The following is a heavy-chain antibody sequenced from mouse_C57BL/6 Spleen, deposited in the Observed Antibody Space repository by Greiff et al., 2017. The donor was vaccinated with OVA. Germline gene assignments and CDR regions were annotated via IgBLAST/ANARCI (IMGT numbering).Heavy chain of an antibody. V-gene: IGHV1-50*01. D-gene: IGHD1-1*01. CDR1: GYTFTSYW. CDR2: IDPSDSYT. CDR3: ARRSYGSSYWYFDV. Sequence: VQLQQPGAELVKPGASVKLSCKASGYTFTSYWMQWVKQRPGPGLEWIGEIDPSDSYTNYNQKFKGKATLTVDTSSSTAYMQLSSLTSEDSAVYYCARRSYGSSYWYFDVWGTGTTVTVSS. J-gene: IGHJ1*03.